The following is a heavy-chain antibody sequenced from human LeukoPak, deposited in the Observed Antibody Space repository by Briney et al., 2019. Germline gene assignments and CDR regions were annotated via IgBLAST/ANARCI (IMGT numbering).Heavy chain of an antibody. CDR3: TRDFDYSLDY. V-gene: IGHV3-7*01. J-gene: IGHJ4*02. Sequence: GGSLRLSCAASGLTFSSYWMSWVRQAPGKGLEWVANINLDGSDKSYVASVKGRFTISRDNAKNLLYLQMDSLGAEDTAVYYCTRDFDYSLDYWGQGTLVTVSS. CDR1: GLTFSSYW. CDR2: INLDGSDK. D-gene: IGHD3-9*01.